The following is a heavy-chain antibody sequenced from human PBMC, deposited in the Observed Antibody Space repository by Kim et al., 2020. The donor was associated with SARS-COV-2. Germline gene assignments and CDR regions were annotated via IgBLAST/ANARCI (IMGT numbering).Heavy chain of an antibody. CDR1: GYTFTSYY. Sequence: ASVKVSCKASGYTFTSYYMHWVRQAPGQGLEWMGIINPSGGSTSYAQKFQGRVTMTRDTSTSTVYMELSSLRSEDTAVYYCARDRVVATTDYYGMDVWGQGTTVTVSS. CDR3: ARDRVVATTDYYGMDV. D-gene: IGHD5-12*01. J-gene: IGHJ6*02. V-gene: IGHV1-46*01. CDR2: INPSGGST.